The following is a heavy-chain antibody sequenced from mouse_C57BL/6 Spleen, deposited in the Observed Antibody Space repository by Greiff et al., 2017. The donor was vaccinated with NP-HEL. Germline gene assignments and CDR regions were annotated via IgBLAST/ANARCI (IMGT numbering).Heavy chain of an antibody. D-gene: IGHD2-3*01. V-gene: IGHV14-1*01. Sequence: EVKVEESGAELVRPGASVKLSCTASGFNIKDYYMHWVKQRPEQGLEWIGRIDPEDGDTEYAPKFQGKATMTADTSANTAYLQLSSLTSADTAVYCCTFYEIAYWGQGTLVTVSA. J-gene: IGHJ3*01. CDR3: TFYEIAY. CDR2: IDPEDGDT. CDR1: GFNIKDYY.